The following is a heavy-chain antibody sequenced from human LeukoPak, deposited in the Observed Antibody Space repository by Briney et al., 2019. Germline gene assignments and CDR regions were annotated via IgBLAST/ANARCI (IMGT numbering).Heavy chain of an antibody. J-gene: IGHJ4*02. CDR1: GGSISSSRYY. V-gene: IGHV4-39*07. Sequence: SETLSLTCTVSGGSISSSRYYWGWIRQPPGKGLEWIGSIHYSGSTYYNPSLKSRVTISVDTSKNQFSLKLSSVTAADTAVYFCARDPLVTRGSYRSIYFDYWGQGTLVTVSS. CDR2: IHYSGST. CDR3: ARDPLVTRGSYRSIYFDY. D-gene: IGHD1-26*01.